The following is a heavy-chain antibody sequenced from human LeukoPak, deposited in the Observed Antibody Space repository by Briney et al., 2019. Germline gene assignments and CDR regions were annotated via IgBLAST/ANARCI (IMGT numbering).Heavy chain of an antibody. CDR2: ISGSGGST. V-gene: IGHV3-23*01. J-gene: IGHJ6*02. Sequence: GGSLRLSCAASGFTFSSYAMSWVRQAPGKGLEWVSAISGSGGSTYYADSVKGRFTISRDNSKNTLYLQMNSLRAEDTAVYYCAKDPIPGYSYGDYYHYGMDVWGQGTTVTVSS. CDR1: GFTFSSYA. D-gene: IGHD5-18*01. CDR3: AKDPIPGYSYGDYYHYGMDV.